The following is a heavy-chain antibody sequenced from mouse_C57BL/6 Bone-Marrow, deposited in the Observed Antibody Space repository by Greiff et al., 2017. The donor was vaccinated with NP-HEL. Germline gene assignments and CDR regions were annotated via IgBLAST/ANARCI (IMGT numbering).Heavy chain of an antibody. J-gene: IGHJ4*01. V-gene: IGHV14-2*01. CDR2: IDPEDGDT. CDR1: GFNITDYY. Sequence: VQLKESGAELVKPGASVKLSCTASGFNITDYYMHWVKQRPEQGLEWIGRIDPEDGDTKYAPKFPGKATITVDTSSNTAYLPLSSLTSEDTAVDYWARLRDSTPYYAMDDWGQGTSVTVSS. CDR3: ARLRDSTPYYAMDD. D-gene: IGHD3-3*01.